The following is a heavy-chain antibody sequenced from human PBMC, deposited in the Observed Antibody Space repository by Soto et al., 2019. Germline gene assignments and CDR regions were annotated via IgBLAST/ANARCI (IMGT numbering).Heavy chain of an antibody. CDR3: TTDYDCSSANCPWSGQYSSSSDY. CDR1: GFTFRNAW. D-gene: IGHD6-6*01. CDR2: IKNKIDGATT. V-gene: IGHV3-15*01. J-gene: IGHJ4*02. Sequence: EVQLVESGGGLVEPGGSLRLSCAASGFTFRNAWMTWVRQAPGKGLEWVGRIKNKIDGATTDYAAPVKGRFTISRDDSKNTVYLQMDSLKTEDTAVYYCTTDYDCSSANCPWSGQYSSSSDYGGQGALVTVSS.